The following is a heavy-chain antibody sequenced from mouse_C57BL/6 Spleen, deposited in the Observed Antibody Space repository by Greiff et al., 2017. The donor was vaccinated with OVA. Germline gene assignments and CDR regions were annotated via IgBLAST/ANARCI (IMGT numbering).Heavy chain of an antibody. J-gene: IGHJ1*03. CDR1: GYTFTDYY. CDR2: INPYNGGT. V-gene: IGHV1-19*01. D-gene: IGHD2-2*01. CDR3: ARGAPYGYDEYFDV. Sequence: EVQLQESGPVLVKPGASVKMSCKASGYTFTDYYMNWVKQSHGKSLEWIGVINPYNGGTSYNQKFKGKATLTVDKSSSTAYMELNSLTSEDSAVYYCARGAPYGYDEYFDVWGTGTTVTVSS.